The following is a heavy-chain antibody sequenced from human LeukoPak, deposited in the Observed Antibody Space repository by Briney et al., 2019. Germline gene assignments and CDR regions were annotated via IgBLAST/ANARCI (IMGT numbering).Heavy chain of an antibody. D-gene: IGHD2-2*01. J-gene: IGHJ4*02. CDR1: GGTFSSYA. Sequence: ASVKVSCKASGGTFSSYAISWVRQAPGQGLEWMGGIIPIFGTANYAQKFQGRVTITADEFTSTAYMELSSLRSEDTAVYYCARDLTCSSTSCRDYWGQGTLVTVSS. CDR3: ARDLTCSSTSCRDY. V-gene: IGHV1-69*13. CDR2: IIPIFGTA.